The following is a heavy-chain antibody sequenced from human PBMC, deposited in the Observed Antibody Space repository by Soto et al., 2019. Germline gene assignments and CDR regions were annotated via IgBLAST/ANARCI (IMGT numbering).Heavy chain of an antibody. Sequence: ASETLSLTCTVSGGSISSSSYYWGWIRQPPGKGLEWIGSIYYSGSSYYNPSLKSRVTISVDTSKNQFSLKLSSVTAADTAVYYCARQPGDGSGRYYYYYMDVWGKGTTVTVSS. D-gene: IGHD3-10*01. J-gene: IGHJ6*03. CDR1: GGSISSSSYY. CDR2: IYYSGSS. V-gene: IGHV4-39*01. CDR3: ARQPGDGSGRYYYYYMDV.